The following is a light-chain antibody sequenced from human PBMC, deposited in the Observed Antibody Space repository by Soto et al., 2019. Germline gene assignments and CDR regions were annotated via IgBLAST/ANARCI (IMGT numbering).Light chain of an antibody. J-gene: IGKJ2*01. CDR1: QAISNY. CDR3: QQYGGSMYT. V-gene: IGKV1-NL1*01. CDR2: GAS. Sequence: DIQMTQSPSSLAASVGDRVTITCRASQAISNYLAWYQQKPGEVPKVLIYGASSRATGIPDRFSGSGSGTDFTLTISRLEPEDFAVYYCQQYGGSMYTFGQGTKLEIK.